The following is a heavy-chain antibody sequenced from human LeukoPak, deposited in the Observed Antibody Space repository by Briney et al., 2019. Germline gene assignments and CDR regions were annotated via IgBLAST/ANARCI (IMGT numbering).Heavy chain of an antibody. V-gene: IGHV4-61*02. CDR2: IYTSGST. CDR3: AREGDYYDSSGYYCFVY. J-gene: IGHJ4*02. D-gene: IGHD3-22*01. Sequence: SETLSLTCTVSGGSISSASYYWSWIRQPAGKGLEWIGRIYTSGSTNYNPSLKSRVTMSVDTSKNQFSLKLSSVTAADTAVYYCAREGDYYDSSGYYCFVYWGQGTLVTVSS. CDR1: GGSISSASYY.